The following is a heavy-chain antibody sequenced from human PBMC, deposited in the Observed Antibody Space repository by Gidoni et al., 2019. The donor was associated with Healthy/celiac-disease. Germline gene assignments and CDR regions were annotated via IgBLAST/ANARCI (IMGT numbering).Heavy chain of an antibody. D-gene: IGHD2-2*02. J-gene: IGHJ5*02. CDR3: ARGYIVVVPAAIYNWFDP. CDR2: INPNSGGT. V-gene: IGHV1-2*02. Sequence: QVQLVQSGAEVKKPGASVKVSCKASGYTFTGYYRHWVRQAPGQGLEWMGWINPNSGGTNYAQKFQGRVTMTRDTSISTAYMELSRLRSDDTAVYYCARGYIVVVPAAIYNWFDPWGQGTLVTVSS. CDR1: GYTFTGYY.